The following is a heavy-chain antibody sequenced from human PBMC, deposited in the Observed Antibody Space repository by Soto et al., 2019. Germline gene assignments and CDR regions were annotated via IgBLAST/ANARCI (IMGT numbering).Heavy chain of an antibody. CDR1: GFTFNYYP. V-gene: IGHV3-30-3*01. CDR3: ARLPGPLVAVLYIYPLGGREAMSDVDV. CDR2: VSFDGSNK. J-gene: IGHJ6*02. D-gene: IGHD6-19*01. Sequence: QMQLVESGGGVVQPGGSLRLSCAASGFTFNYYPMHWVRQAPGKGLEWVAVVSFDGSNKYYADSVKGRFTISKDNSKNTLYLQMNSLRREATAVYYCARLPGPLVAVLYIYPLGGREAMSDVDVWGQGATVTVSS.